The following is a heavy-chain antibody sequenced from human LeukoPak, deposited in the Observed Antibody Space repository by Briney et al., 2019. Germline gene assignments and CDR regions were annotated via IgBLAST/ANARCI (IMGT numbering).Heavy chain of an antibody. J-gene: IGHJ6*03. Sequence: ASVKVSCKASGYTFTGYYMHWVRQAPGQGLEWMGWINPNSGGTNYAQKLQGRVTMTTDTSTSTAYMELRSLRSDDTAVYYCARNQNYYDSSGYYYVNYYYYYMDVWGKGTTVTISS. V-gene: IGHV1-2*02. CDR2: INPNSGGT. D-gene: IGHD3-22*01. CDR3: ARNQNYYDSSGYYYVNYYYYYMDV. CDR1: GYTFTGYY.